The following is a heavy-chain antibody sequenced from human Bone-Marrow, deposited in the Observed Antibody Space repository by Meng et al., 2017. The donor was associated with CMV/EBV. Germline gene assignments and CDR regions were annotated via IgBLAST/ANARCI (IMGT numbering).Heavy chain of an antibody. J-gene: IGHJ6*02. Sequence: SETLRLXCTVSGFTISSYYMRWIRQPPGKGLEWIGYISYRGRANDTPTIKNRITISVETSENRLSLKLRYMTATAPAVYYCARNLDYNFWNDHLDFGMDVWGQGTTVTVSS. CDR3: ARNLDYNFWNDHLDFGMDV. D-gene: IGHD3-3*01. CDR1: GFTISSYY. V-gene: IGHV4-59*01. CDR2: ISYRGRA.